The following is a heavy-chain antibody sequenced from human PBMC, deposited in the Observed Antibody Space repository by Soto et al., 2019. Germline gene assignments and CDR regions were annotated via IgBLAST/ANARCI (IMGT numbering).Heavy chain of an antibody. J-gene: IGHJ4*02. CDR3: VRTGPGNYYFDY. D-gene: IGHD3-9*01. CDR1: GFTFSSYG. V-gene: IGHV3-30*03. CDR2: ISYDGSNK. Sequence: GGSLRLSCAASGFTFSSYGMHWVRQAPGKGLEWVAVISYDGSNKYYADSVKGRFTISRDNSKNTLYLQMNSLRAEDTAVYYCVRTGPGNYYFDYWGQGTLVTVSS.